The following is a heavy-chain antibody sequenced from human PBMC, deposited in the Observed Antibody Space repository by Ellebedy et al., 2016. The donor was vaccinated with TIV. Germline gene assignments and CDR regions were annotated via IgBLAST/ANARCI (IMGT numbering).Heavy chain of an antibody. CDR3: AREGIQLWLQGPRDAFDI. Sequence: ASVKVSCKASGHTFTGYYMHWMRQAPGQGLEWMGWVYPDNGDTTYAPKFQGRVTMTRDTSTTTVYMEMSSLRSDDTAVYYCAREGIQLWLQGPRDAFDIWGQGTMVTVSS. D-gene: IGHD5-18*01. J-gene: IGHJ3*02. CDR1: GHTFTGYY. V-gene: IGHV1-2*02. CDR2: VYPDNGDT.